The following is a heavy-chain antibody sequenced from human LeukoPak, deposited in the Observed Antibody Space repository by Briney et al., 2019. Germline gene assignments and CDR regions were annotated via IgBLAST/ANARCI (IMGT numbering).Heavy chain of an antibody. D-gene: IGHD3-10*01. J-gene: IGHJ4*02. CDR1: GFTFSSYG. CDR2: IIASGGST. CDR3: AKGAGGSYGLYYFDY. Sequence: GGSLRLSCAASGFTFSSYGMHWVRQAPGKGLEWVSSIIASGGSTYYADSVRGRFTISRDNSKNTVYLQMSTLRAEDTAVYYCAKGAGGSYGLYYFDYWGQGTLVTVSS. V-gene: IGHV3-23*01.